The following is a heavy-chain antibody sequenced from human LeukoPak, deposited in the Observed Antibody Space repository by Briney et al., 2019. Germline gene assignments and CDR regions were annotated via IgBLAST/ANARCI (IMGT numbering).Heavy chain of an antibody. CDR2: IYDSGST. Sequence: PSETLSLTCTVSGGSISTYYWTWIRQPPGKGPEWIGHIYDSGSTYYSPSLKSRVTISLDTSQNQFSLKLSSVTAADTAVYYCARVDPDSSSTLEVFDYWGQGTLVTVSS. V-gene: IGHV4-59*01. CDR3: ARVDPDSSSTLEVFDY. J-gene: IGHJ4*02. D-gene: IGHD6-6*01. CDR1: GGSISTYY.